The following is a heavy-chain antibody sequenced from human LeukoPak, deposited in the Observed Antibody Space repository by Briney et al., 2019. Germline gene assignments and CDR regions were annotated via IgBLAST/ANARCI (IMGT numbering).Heavy chain of an antibody. D-gene: IGHD6-6*01. CDR2: LSPVLA. V-gene: IGHV1-69*01. Sequence: ASVKVSCKVAGGTINSFAISWVRQAPGQGLEWMGGLSPVLATYAQKFQGRVTITADESTDTVYMELGSLTSEDTATYFCARDREISTRPGGWFDPWGQGTLVTVSS. J-gene: IGHJ5*02. CDR1: GGTINSFA. CDR3: ARDREISTRPGGWFDP.